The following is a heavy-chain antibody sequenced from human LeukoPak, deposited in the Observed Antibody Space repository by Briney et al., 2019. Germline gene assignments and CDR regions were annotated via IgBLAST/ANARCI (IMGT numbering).Heavy chain of an antibody. Sequence: PSETLSLTCAVYGGSFSGYYWSWIRQPPGKGLEWIGEINHSGSTNYNPSLKSRVTISVDTSKNQFSLKLSSVTAADTAVYYCARHREMATVYNWFDPWGQGTLVTVSS. J-gene: IGHJ5*02. V-gene: IGHV4-34*01. D-gene: IGHD5-24*01. CDR3: ARHREMATVYNWFDP. CDR2: INHSGST. CDR1: GGSFSGYY.